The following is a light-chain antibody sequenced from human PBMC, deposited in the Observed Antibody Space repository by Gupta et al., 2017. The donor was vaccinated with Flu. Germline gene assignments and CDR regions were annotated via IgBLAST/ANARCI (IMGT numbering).Light chain of an antibody. CDR3: QQRSDLPMYT. J-gene: IGKJ2*01. CDR1: QIVRTY. Sequence: EIVLTQSPATLSLSPGERAILSCRASQIVRTYLDWYQQKPGQAPRLLMYDTSKRVAGIPARFSGSGCGTHFTLTISTLEPEDFEVYYCQQRSDLPMYTFGQGTRVEIK. V-gene: IGKV3-11*01. CDR2: DTS.